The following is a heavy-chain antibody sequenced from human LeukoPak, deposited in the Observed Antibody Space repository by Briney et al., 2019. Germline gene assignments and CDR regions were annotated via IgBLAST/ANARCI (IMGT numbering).Heavy chain of an antibody. CDR3: ARSSSDGDFDY. J-gene: IGHJ4*02. CDR2: ISSTGSTI. V-gene: IGHV3-48*03. Sequence: PGGSLRLSCAASGFTFSSYEMNWVRQAPGKGLEWVSYISSTGSTIYYADSVKGRFTISRDNAKNSLYLQMNSLRAEDTAVYYCARSSSDGDFDYWGQGTLVTVSS. CDR1: GFTFSSYE. D-gene: IGHD2-2*01.